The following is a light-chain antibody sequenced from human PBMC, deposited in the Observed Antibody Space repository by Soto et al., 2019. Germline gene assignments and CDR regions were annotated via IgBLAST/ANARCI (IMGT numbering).Light chain of an antibody. CDR1: QRISSN. CDR3: QQYNNWPALT. CDR2: NAS. V-gene: IGKV3-15*01. J-gene: IGKJ4*01. Sequence: EIVMTQFPATLSVSPGERVILSCRASQRISSNLAWYQQKPGQAPRLLIYNASTRATGIPASFSGSGSGTDFTLTISSLQSEDFAMYSCQQYNNWPALTFGGGTKVEI.